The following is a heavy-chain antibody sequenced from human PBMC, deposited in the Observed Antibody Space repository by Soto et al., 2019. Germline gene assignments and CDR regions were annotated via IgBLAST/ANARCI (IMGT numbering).Heavy chain of an antibody. J-gene: IGHJ6*02. Sequence: GGSLRLSCAASGFTFSSYAMSWVRQAPGKGLEWVSAISGSGGSTYYADSVKGRFTISRDNSKNTLYLQMNSLRAEDTAVYYCAKEGSWYGYYYHGVDVWGQGTTVTVYS. V-gene: IGHV3-23*01. CDR3: AKEGSWYGYYYHGVDV. CDR1: GFTFSSYA. D-gene: IGHD6-13*01. CDR2: ISGSGGST.